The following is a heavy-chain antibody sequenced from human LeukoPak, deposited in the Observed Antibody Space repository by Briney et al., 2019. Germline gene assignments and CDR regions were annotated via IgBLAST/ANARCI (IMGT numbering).Heavy chain of an antibody. J-gene: IGHJ4*02. V-gene: IGHV4-59*12. D-gene: IGHD3-10*01. CDR1: GGSISSYY. CDR3: ARDQSYGSGSYYHPFDY. Sequence: SETLSLTCTVSGGSISSYYWSWIRQPPGKGLEWIGYIYYSGSTNYNPSLKSRVTISVDKSKNQFSLKLSSVTAADTAVYYCARDQSYGSGSYYHPFDYWGQGTLVTVSS. CDR2: IYYSGST.